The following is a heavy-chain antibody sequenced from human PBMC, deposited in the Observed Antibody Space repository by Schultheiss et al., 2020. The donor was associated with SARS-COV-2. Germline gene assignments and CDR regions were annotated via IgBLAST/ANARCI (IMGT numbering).Heavy chain of an antibody. D-gene: IGHD5-18*01. CDR3: ARDKAPRIQLWLYGRNTNWFDP. J-gene: IGHJ5*02. CDR2: IIPIFGTA. V-gene: IGHV1-69*01. Sequence: KISCKASGGTFSSYAISWVRQAPGQGLEWMGGIIPIFGTANYAQKFQGRVTITADESTSTAYMELSSLRPEDTAVYYCARDKAPRIQLWLYGRNTNWFDPWGQGTLVTVSS. CDR1: GGTFSSYA.